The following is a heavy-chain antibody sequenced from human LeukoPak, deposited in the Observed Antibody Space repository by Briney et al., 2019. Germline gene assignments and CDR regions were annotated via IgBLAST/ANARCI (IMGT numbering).Heavy chain of an antibody. J-gene: IGHJ4*02. Sequence: SVKVSCKASGGTFSSYAISWVRQAPGQGLEWMGRIIPILGIANYAQKFQGRVTITADKSTSTAYMELSSLRSEDTAVYYCARSVVPAAMGTFFDYWGQGTLVTVSS. CDR1: GGTFSSYA. V-gene: IGHV1-69*04. D-gene: IGHD2-2*01. CDR3: ARSVVPAAMGTFFDY. CDR2: IIPILGIA.